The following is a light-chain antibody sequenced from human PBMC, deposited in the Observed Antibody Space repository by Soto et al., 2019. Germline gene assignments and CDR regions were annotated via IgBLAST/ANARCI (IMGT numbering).Light chain of an antibody. V-gene: IGKV3-20*01. J-gene: IGKJ2*01. CDR1: QSVSSTW. CDR2: GAS. Sequence: EIVLTQSPGTLSLSPGERATLSCRASQSVSSTWLAWYQQKPGQAPRLLIYGASSRATGIPDRFSGSGSGTDFTLTISRLEPEDFAVYYCQQDGSSPYTFGQGTKLEIK. CDR3: QQDGSSPYT.